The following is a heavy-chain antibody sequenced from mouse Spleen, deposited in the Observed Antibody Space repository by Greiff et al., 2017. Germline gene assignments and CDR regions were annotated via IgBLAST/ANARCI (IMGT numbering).Heavy chain of an antibody. V-gene: IGHV1-52*01. CDR2: IDPSDSET. J-gene: IGHJ3*01. CDR3: ARWETRLGPWFAY. D-gene: IGHD4-1*01. Sequence: QVQLQQPGAELVRPGSSVKLSCKASGYTFTSYWMHWVKQRPIQGLEWIGNIDPSDSETHYNQKFKDKATLTVDKSSSTAYMQLSSLTSEDSAVYYCARWETRLGPWFAYWGQGTLVTVSA. CDR1: GYTFTSYW.